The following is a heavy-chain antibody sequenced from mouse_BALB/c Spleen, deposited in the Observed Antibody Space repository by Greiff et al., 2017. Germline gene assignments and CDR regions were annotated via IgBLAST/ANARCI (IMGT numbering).Heavy chain of an antibody. CDR1: GFSLTSYG. V-gene: IGHV2-9*02. CDR2: IWAGGST. Sequence: QVQLKESGPGLVAPSQSLSITCTVSGFSLTSYGVHWVRQPPGKGLEWLGVIWAGGSTNYNSALMSRLSIRKDNSKSQVFLKMNSLQTDDTAMYYCARDRDYGNHVDYLDYWGQGTTLTVSS. D-gene: IGHD2-1*01. J-gene: IGHJ2*01. CDR3: ARDRDYGNHVDYLDY.